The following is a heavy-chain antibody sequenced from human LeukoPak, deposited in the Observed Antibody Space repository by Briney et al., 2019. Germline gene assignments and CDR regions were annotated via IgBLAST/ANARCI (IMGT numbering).Heavy chain of an antibody. CDR1: SGSISSSSYY. J-gene: IGHJ2*01. CDR2: IYYSGST. V-gene: IGHV4-61*01. CDR3: ARGPRGHEGSSGWNTYWYFDL. D-gene: IGHD6-19*01. Sequence: PAETLSLTRTVSSGSISSSSYYWSWIRQPPGKGLEWIGYIYYSGSTNYSPSLNSRVTISVDTSKSQFSLKLRSVTAADTAVYYCARGPRGHEGSSGWNTYWYFDLWGRGTLVTVSS.